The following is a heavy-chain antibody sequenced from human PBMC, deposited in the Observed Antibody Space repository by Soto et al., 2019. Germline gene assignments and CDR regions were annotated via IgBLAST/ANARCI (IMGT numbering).Heavy chain of an antibody. V-gene: IGHV1-8*01. CDR2: MNPNSGNT. CDR1: GYTFTSYD. Sequence: ASVKVSCKASGYTFTSYDINWVRQATGQGLEWMGWMNPNSGNTGYAQKFQGRVTMTRNTSISTAYMELSSLRSEDTAVYYCARGRGVVAEHHYYMDVWGKGTTVTVSS. CDR3: ARGRGVVAEHHYYMDV. D-gene: IGHD2-15*01. J-gene: IGHJ6*03.